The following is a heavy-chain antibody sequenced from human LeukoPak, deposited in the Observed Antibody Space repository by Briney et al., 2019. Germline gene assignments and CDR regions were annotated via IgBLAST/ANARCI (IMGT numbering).Heavy chain of an antibody. Sequence: ASVKVSCKASGGTFSSYAISWVRQAPGQGLEWMGGIIPILGAASYAQKFQGRVTITADESTSTAYMELSSLRSEDTAVYYCASSYGSGSYLNWFDPWGQGTLVTVSS. V-gene: IGHV1-69*13. CDR1: GGTFSSYA. J-gene: IGHJ5*02. D-gene: IGHD3-10*01. CDR3: ASSYGSGSYLNWFDP. CDR2: IIPILGAA.